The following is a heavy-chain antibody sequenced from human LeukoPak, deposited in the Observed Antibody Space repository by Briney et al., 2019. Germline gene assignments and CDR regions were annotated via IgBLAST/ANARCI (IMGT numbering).Heavy chain of an antibody. CDR3: AREGGRAGGDV. D-gene: IGHD1-26*01. Sequence: SETLSLTCTVSGGSMNNYYCSWIRQPQRKGLEWVGYIYSSGSTTYNPSLKSRLTISVDTSKNQFSLRLSSLTAADTAVYYCAREGGRAGGDVWGKGTTVTVSS. CDR2: IYSSGST. CDR1: GGSMNNYY. J-gene: IGHJ6*04. V-gene: IGHV4-59*01.